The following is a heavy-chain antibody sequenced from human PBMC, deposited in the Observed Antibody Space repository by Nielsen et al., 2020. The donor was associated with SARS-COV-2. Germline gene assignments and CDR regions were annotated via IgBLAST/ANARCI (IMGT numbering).Heavy chain of an antibody. D-gene: IGHD3-16*01. J-gene: IGHJ4*02. CDR1: GFTFSSYG. CDR2: IWYDGSNK. Sequence: GESLKISCAASGFTFSSYGMPWVRQAPGKGLEWVAVIWYDGSNKYYADSVKGRFTISRDNSKNTLYLQMNSLRAEDTAVYYCARDLRLGEEIDYWGQGTLVTVSS. CDR3: ARDLRLGEEIDY. V-gene: IGHV3-33*01.